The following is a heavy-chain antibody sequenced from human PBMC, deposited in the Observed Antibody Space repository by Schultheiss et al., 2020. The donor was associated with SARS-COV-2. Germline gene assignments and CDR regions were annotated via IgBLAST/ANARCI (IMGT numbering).Heavy chain of an antibody. D-gene: IGHD5-12*01. CDR3: ARSVINIVATLESAFDI. Sequence: GGSLRLSCAASGFTFSSYAMHWVRQAPGKGLEWVAVISYDGSNKYYADSVKGRFTISRDNAKNSLYLQMNSLRAEDTAVYYCARSVINIVATLESAFDIWGQGTMVTVSS. J-gene: IGHJ3*02. CDR1: GFTFSSYA. V-gene: IGHV3-30*04. CDR2: ISYDGSNK.